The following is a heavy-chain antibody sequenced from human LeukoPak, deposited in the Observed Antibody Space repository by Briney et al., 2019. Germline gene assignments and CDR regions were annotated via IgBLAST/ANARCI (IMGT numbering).Heavy chain of an antibody. CDR1: GFTFSRYW. D-gene: IGHD4-17*01. Sequence: GGSLRLSCAASGFTFSRYWMNWVRQAPGKGLVWVSRINSDGSSTSYADSVKGRFTISRDNAKNTLYLQMNSLGAEDTAVYYCARDIQGDYSFRYWGQGTLVTVSS. CDR3: ARDIQGDYSFRY. CDR2: INSDGSST. J-gene: IGHJ4*02. V-gene: IGHV3-74*01.